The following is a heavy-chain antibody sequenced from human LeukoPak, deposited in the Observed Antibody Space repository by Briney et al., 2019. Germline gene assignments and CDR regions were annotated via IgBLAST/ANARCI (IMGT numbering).Heavy chain of an antibody. Sequence: PGGSLRLSCAASGFTFSSYAMSWVRQAPGKGLEWGSAISGSGGSTYYADSVKGRFTISRDNSKNTLYLQMNSLRAEDTAVYYCAKGHAVYCSSTSCYLDYWGQGTLVTVSS. CDR3: AKGHAVYCSSTSCYLDY. V-gene: IGHV3-23*01. J-gene: IGHJ4*02. D-gene: IGHD2-2*01. CDR2: ISGSGGST. CDR1: GFTFSSYA.